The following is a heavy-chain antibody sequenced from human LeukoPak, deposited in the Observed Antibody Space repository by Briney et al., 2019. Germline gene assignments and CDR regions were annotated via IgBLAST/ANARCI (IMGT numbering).Heavy chain of an antibody. CDR2: ISWNSGSI. D-gene: IGHD1-1*01. J-gene: IGHJ4*02. CDR1: GFTFDDYA. CDR3: AKKAGNDAYFDN. V-gene: IGHV3-9*03. Sequence: GGSLRLSCAASGFTFDDYAMHWVRQAPGKGLEWVSGISWNSGSIGYADSVKGRFTISRDNAKNSLYLQMNSLRAEDMALYYCAKKAGNDAYFDNWGQGTLVTVSS.